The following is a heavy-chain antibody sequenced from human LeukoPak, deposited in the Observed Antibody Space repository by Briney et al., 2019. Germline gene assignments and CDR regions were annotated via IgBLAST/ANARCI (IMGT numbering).Heavy chain of an antibody. Sequence: GGSLRLSCAASGFTFSSYAMSWVRQTPGKGLEWVSSISGSGATTYYADSVRGRFIISRDNFENTLNLQMNSLGVEDTAIYYCATGGTSDWIDAFHIWGQGTMVSVSS. D-gene: IGHD6-19*01. CDR1: GFTFSSYA. CDR3: ATGGTSDWIDAFHI. CDR2: ISGSGATT. V-gene: IGHV3-23*01. J-gene: IGHJ3*02.